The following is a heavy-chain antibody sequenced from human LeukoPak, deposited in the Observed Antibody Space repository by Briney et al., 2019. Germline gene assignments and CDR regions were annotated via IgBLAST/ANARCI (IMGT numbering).Heavy chain of an antibody. CDR1: GYTLTELS. D-gene: IGHD3-10*01. V-gene: IGHV1-24*01. J-gene: IGHJ4*02. Sequence: ASVKVSCKVSGYTLTELSMHWARQAPGKGLEWMGGFDPEDGETIYAQKFQGRVTMTEDTSTDTAYMELSSLRSEDTAVYYCATSSLHYGSGVSGFDYWGQGTLVTVSS. CDR2: FDPEDGET. CDR3: ATSSLHYGSGVSGFDY.